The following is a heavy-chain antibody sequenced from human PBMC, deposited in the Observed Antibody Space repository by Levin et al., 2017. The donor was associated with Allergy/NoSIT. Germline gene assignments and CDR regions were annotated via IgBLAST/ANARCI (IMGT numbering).Heavy chain of an antibody. D-gene: IGHD6-25*01. CDR3: AREAGTIAAGAKKLDY. V-gene: IGHV1-46*01. CDR2: INPSEGDT. J-gene: IGHJ4*02. Sequence: GESLKISCKTSGYIFTTKYVHWVRQAPGQGLEWLGVINPSEGDTNYAQELQGRVSITRDTSTSTVYMELSSLRSEDTALYFCAREAGTIAAGAKKLDYWGQGTLVTVSS. CDR1: GYIFTTKY.